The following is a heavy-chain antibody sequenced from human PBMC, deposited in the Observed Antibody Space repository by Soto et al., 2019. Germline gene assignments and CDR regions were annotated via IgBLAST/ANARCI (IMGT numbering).Heavy chain of an antibody. CDR2: IYYSGKT. CDR3: ARYTSIWNDDGIYLDY. Sequence: SETLSLTCTVSGGSISSSTYYWGWIRQPPGRGLEWIGSIYYSGKTYYNPSLKSRVTISVDTSKNQFSLRLSSVTAADTAVYYCARYTSIWNDDGIYLDYWGQGPPVTVSS. V-gene: IGHV4-39*01. J-gene: IGHJ4*02. CDR1: GGSISSSTYY. D-gene: IGHD1-1*01.